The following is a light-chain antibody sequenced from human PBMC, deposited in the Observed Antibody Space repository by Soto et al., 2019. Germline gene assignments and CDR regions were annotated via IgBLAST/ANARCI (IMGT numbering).Light chain of an antibody. Sequence: DSVLTQAPGTLSLSPGERATVSCRASQSVRSSYLAWYQQKPGQAPTLLMSGASNMASGVPVRFSGSGSGTDFTLTITRLEPEDFALYYCQQYGGSPITFGLGTRLEIK. J-gene: IGKJ5*01. CDR2: GAS. V-gene: IGKV3-20*01. CDR1: QSVRSSY. CDR3: QQYGGSPIT.